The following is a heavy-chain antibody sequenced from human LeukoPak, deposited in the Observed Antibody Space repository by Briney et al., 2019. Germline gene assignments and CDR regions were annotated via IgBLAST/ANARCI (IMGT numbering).Heavy chain of an antibody. V-gene: IGHV1-2*02. D-gene: IGHD2-2*01. CDR3: ARDVVPAARDDYYYYMDV. Sequence: GASVKVSCKASGYTFTSYYMHWVRQAPGQGLEWMGWINPNNGGTNYAQKFQGRVTMTRDTSISTAYMELSSLRSDDTAVYYCARDVVPAARDDYYYYMDVWGKGTTVTVSS. CDR1: GYTFTSYY. J-gene: IGHJ6*03. CDR2: INPNNGGT.